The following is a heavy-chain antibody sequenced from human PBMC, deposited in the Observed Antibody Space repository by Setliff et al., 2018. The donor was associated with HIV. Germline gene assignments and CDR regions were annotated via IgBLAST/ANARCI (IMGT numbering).Heavy chain of an antibody. CDR2: INYRGNT. Sequence: TLSLTCTVSGGSISTSRYYWGWIRQPPGKGLEWIGSINYRGNTYYNPSLKSRAAISVDTSKNQFSLKATSVTAADTAVYYCGRQVPVPGVAVTPIDYWGQGTLVTVSS. V-gene: IGHV4-39*01. J-gene: IGHJ4*02. D-gene: IGHD3-22*01. CDR1: GGSISTSRYY. CDR3: GRQVPVPGVAVTPIDY.